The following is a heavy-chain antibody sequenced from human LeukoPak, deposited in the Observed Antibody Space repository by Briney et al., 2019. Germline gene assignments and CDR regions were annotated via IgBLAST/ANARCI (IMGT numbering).Heavy chain of an antibody. D-gene: IGHD1-7*01. V-gene: IGHV3-23*01. Sequence: GGSLRLSCAASGFTFSNYAMTWVRQDPGKGLEWVSTIGGGGGYTFYADSVRGRFTISRDNSKNTLYLQLDSLRAEDTAVYYCAKRTPNYSPPRDFDYWGQGTLVTVSS. CDR1: GFTFSNYA. J-gene: IGHJ4*02. CDR3: AKRTPNYSPPRDFDY. CDR2: IGGGGGYT.